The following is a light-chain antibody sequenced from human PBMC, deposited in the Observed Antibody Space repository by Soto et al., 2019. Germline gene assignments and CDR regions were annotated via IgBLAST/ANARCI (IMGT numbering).Light chain of an antibody. CDR3: QQYNNWPLHT. J-gene: IGKJ2*01. V-gene: IGKV3-15*01. CDR2: GAS. CDR1: QSVSSN. Sequence: EIVMTQSPATLSVSPGERATLSCRASQSVSSNLAWYQQKPGQAPRLLIYGASTRATGIPARFSGSGSGTEFTLTISSLRSEDFAVYYCQQYNNWPLHTFGQGTKLEIK.